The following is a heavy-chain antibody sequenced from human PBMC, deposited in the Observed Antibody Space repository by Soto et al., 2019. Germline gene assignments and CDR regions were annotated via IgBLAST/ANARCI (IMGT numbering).Heavy chain of an antibody. CDR2: IKQDGSEK. CDR3: ARDLQEERIVVVPAAIDY. V-gene: IGHV3-7*01. D-gene: IGHD2-2*01. Sequence: GGSLRLSCAASGFTFSSYWMSWVRQAPGKGLEWVANIKQDGSEKYYVDSVKGRFTISRDNAKNSLYLQMNSLRAEDTAVYYCARDLQEERIVVVPAAIDYWGQGTLVTVSS. CDR1: GFTFSSYW. J-gene: IGHJ4*02.